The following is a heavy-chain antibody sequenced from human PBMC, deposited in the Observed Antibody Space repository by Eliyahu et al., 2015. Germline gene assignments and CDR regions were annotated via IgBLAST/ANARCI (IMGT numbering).Heavy chain of an antibody. J-gene: IGHJ3*02. CDR2: INHSGST. D-gene: IGHD3-10*01. CDR3: ARRHKGKRAFDI. V-gene: IGHV4-34*01. Sequence: QVQLQQWGAGLLKPSXTLSLTCAXXGXSFSGYYWXWIRQPPGKGLEWIGEINHSGSTNXNPSLKSRVTISVDTSKNQFSLKLSSVTAADTAVYYCARRHKGKRAFDIWGQGTMVTVSS. CDR1: GXSFSGYY.